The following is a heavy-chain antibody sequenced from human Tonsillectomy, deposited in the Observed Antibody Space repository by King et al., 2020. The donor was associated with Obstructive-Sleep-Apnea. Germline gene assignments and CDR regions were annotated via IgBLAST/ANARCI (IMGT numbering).Heavy chain of an antibody. CDR2: FYYSGST. D-gene: IGHD3-10*01. V-gene: IGHV4-39*07. CDR1: GGSISGSTYY. J-gene: IGHJ3*02. CDR3: TRAPYLVSYDSGNGDDAFDI. Sequence: LQLQESGPGLVKPSETLSLTCSVSGGSISGSTYYWGWIRQPPGKRLEWIGTFYYSGSTSYNPSLKSRVTISVEKSKNLFSLKLSSVPAADTAVYYCTRAPYLVSYDSGNGDDAFDIWGQGTMVTVSS.